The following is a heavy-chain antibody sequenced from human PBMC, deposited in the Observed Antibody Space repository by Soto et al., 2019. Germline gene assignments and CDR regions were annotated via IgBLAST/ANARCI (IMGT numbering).Heavy chain of an antibody. CDR3: ARGRGWRDY. Sequence: QVQLVQSGAEVKKPGASVKVSCKASGYPFTTYDISWVRQAAGQGLEWMGWINLNSGQTDYAQRFQGRVTMTRNASLSTAYMELTSLSSEDTAVYYCARGRGWRDYWGQGTLVTVSS. J-gene: IGHJ4*02. D-gene: IGHD6-19*01. V-gene: IGHV1-8*01. CDR2: INLNSGQT. CDR1: GYPFTTYD.